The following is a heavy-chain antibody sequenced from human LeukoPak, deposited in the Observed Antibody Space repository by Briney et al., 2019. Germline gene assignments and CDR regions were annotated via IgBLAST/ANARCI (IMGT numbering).Heavy chain of an antibody. Sequence: WETLSLTCTVSGGSISSYYWSWIRQPPGKGLEWIGYIYYSGSTNYNPSLKSRVTISVDTSKNQFSLKLSSVTAADTAVYYCARHGPTFYDYVWGSYRYTGGYFDYWGQGTLVTVSS. CDR1: GGSISSYY. V-gene: IGHV4-59*08. D-gene: IGHD3-16*02. J-gene: IGHJ4*02. CDR2: IYYSGST. CDR3: ARHGPTFYDYVWGSYRYTGGYFDY.